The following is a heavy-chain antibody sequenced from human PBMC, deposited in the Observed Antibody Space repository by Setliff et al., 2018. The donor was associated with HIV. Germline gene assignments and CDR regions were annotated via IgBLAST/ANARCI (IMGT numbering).Heavy chain of an antibody. CDR1: GGSFSGYF. Sequence: PSETLSLTCAVYGGSFSGYFWSWIRQPPGKGLEWIGKINHSGSTTYNPSLKSRITMSVDTSKNQFSLKLSSVTAADTAVYYCARGLVGATERYFFDSWGQGTLVT. J-gene: IGHJ4*02. CDR2: INHSGST. CDR3: ARGLVGATERYFFDS. V-gene: IGHV4-34*01. D-gene: IGHD1-26*01.